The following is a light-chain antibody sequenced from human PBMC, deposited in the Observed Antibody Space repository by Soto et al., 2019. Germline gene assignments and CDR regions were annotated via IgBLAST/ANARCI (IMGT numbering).Light chain of an antibody. CDR1: SSNIGAGYA. Sequence: QSVLTQQPSVSGAPGQRVTISCTGSSSNIGAGYAVHWYQQLPGTAPKVLIYGNSNRPSGVPDRFSGSKSGTSAALAITGLQAEDEADYYCQSFDSSLSGRVFGVGTQLTVL. CDR2: GNS. J-gene: IGLJ2*01. V-gene: IGLV1-40*01. CDR3: QSFDSSLSGRV.